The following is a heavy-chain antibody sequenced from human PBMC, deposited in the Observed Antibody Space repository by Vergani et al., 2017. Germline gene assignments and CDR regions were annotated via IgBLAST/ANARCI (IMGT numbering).Heavy chain of an antibody. Sequence: QVQLQQWGAGLLKPSETLSLTCAVYGGSFSGYYWSWIRQPPGKGLEWIGYIYYSGSTYQNPSLESRLTMSLDTSRTQFSLNLISVTAGDTAVYYCARVAGGSGGYYLGWGQGTPVTVSS. J-gene: IGHJ4*02. CDR1: GGSFSGYY. CDR3: ARVAGGSGGYYLG. D-gene: IGHD3-22*01. CDR2: IYYSGST. V-gene: IGHV4-34*01.